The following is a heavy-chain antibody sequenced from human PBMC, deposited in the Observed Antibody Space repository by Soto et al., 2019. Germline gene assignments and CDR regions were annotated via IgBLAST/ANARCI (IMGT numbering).Heavy chain of an antibody. D-gene: IGHD6-13*01. V-gene: IGHV3-23*01. CDR2: ISGSGGST. J-gene: IGHJ4*02. Sequence: GGSLRLSCAASGFTFSSYAMSWVRQAPGKGLEWVSAISGSGGSTYYADSVKGRFTISRDKSKSTLYLQMNSLRAEDTAVYYCAKLIGSSSWYYFDYWGQGTLVTVSS. CDR3: AKLIGSSSWYYFDY. CDR1: GFTFSSYA.